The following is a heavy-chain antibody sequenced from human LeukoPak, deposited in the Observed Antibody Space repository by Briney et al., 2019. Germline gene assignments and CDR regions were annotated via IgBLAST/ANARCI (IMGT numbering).Heavy chain of an antibody. CDR3: ARDPSSGWIYYFDY. CDR1: GFTFSSYW. D-gene: IGHD6-19*01. CDR2: IKQDGSEK. V-gene: IGHV3-7*01. J-gene: IGHJ4*02. Sequence: AGGSLRLSCAASGFTFSSYWMSWVRQAPGKGLEWVANIKQDGSEKYYVDSVKGRFTISRDNAKNSLYLQMNSLRAEDTAVYYCARDPSSGWIYYFDYWGQGTLVTVSS.